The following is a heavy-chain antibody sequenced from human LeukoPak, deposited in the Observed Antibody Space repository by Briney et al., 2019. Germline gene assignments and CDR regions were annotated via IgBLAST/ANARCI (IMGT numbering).Heavy chain of an antibody. V-gene: IGHV4-39*07. J-gene: IGHJ5*02. D-gene: IGHD4-17*01. Sequence: PSETLSLTCTVSGDSISSNSYYWGWIRQPPGKGLEWIGSIYYSGSTYYNPSLKSRVTISVDTSKNQFSLKLSSVTAADTAVYYCARNDYGDYGWFDPWGQGTLVTVSS. CDR1: GDSISSNSYY. CDR2: IYYSGST. CDR3: ARNDYGDYGWFDP.